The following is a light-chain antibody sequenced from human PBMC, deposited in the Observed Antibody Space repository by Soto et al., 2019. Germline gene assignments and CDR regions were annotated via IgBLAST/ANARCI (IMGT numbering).Light chain of an antibody. J-gene: IGLJ2*01. Sequence: QSVLTQPPSASGTPGQRIAISCSGGSSNIGSHTVNWYQQLPGTAPRLLIYSNTQRPSGVPDRFSGSKSGTSASLAISGLQSEYESDYYCAAWDDSLNVVVFGGGTKVTVL. CDR1: SSNIGSHT. CDR3: AAWDDSLNVVV. CDR2: SNT. V-gene: IGLV1-44*01.